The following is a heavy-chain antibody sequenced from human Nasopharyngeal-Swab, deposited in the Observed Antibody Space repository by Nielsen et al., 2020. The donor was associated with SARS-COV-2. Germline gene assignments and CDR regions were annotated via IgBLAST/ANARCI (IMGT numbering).Heavy chain of an antibody. D-gene: IGHD5-24*01. J-gene: IGHJ6*02. V-gene: IGHV3-11*05. CDR2: ISSSSSYT. CDR1: GFTFSDYY. CDR3: ERGEKKRRKEKYYYYGMDV. Sequence: GGSLRLSCAASGFTFSDYYMSWIRQAPGKGLEWVSYISSSSSYTNYADSVKGRFTISRDNAKNSLYLQMNSLRAEDKEGEEGERGEKKRRKEKYYYYGMDVWGQGTTVTVSS.